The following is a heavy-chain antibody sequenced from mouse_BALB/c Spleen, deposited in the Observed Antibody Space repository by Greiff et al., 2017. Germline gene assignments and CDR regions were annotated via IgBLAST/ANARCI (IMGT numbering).Heavy chain of an antibody. CDR2: IDTSDSYT. J-gene: IGHJ3*01. Sequence: VQLQQPGAELVMPGASVKMSCKASGYTFTDYWMHWVKQRPGQGLEWIGAIDTSDSYTSYNQKFKGKATLTVDESSSTAYMQLSSLTSEDSAVYYCARDGMGGGYYVFAYWGQGTLVTVSA. CDR1: GYTFTDYW. D-gene: IGHD2-3*01. CDR3: ARDGMGGGYYVFAY. V-gene: IGHV1-69*01.